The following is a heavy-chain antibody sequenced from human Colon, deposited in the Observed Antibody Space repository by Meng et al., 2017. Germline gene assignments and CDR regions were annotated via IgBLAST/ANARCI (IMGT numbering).Heavy chain of an antibody. V-gene: IGHV4-34*01. J-gene: IGHJ5*02. CDR2: INHSGST. CDR1: GGSFRGCY. D-gene: IGHD5-12*01. Sequence: GDGVLKPCWTLPLPCAVFGGSFRGCYWSWIRQPPGKGLEWIGEINHSGSTNYNPSLKSRVTISVDTSKNQFSLKLSSVTAADTAVYYCARGRYSGYLPWGQGTLVTVSS. CDR3: ARGRYSGYLP.